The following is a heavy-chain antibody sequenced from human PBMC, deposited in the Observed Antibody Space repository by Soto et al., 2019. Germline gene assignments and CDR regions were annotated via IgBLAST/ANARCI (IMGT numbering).Heavy chain of an antibody. CDR2: INSDGSST. Sequence: GESLKISCAASGFTFSSYWMHWVRQAPGKGLVWVSRINSDGSSTSYADSVKGRFTISRDNAKNTLYLQMNSLRAEDTAVYYCALEDFDYWGQGTLVTVS. V-gene: IGHV3-74*01. CDR3: ALEDFDY. CDR1: GFTFSSYW. J-gene: IGHJ4*02.